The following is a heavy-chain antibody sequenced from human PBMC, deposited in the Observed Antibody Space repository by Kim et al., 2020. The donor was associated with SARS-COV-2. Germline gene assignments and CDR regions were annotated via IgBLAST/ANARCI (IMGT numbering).Heavy chain of an antibody. V-gene: IGHV3-23*03. CDR2: TNHGGTSG. D-gene: IGHD5-12*01. CDR1: GFTFSIYA. J-gene: IGHJ1*01. CDR3: ARNTCATHHFGH. Sequence: GGSLRLSCAASGFTFSIYAMRWVRQAPGKGLEWVSLTNHGGTSGYYADSVKGRFTISRDNAKSTLYLQMNSLRAEDTAVYYCARNTCATHHFGHGSLGTL.